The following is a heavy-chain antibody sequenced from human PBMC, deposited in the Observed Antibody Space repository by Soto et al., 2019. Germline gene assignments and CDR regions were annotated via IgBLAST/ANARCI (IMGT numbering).Heavy chain of an antibody. CDR3: ASWHEREHAYDV. CDR2: LYDVDGS. CDR1: GLTASGKKS. J-gene: IGHJ3*01. Sequence: PGGSLRLSCPPSGLTASGKKSVAWVRQAPGKGLEWVSALYDVDGSYYADSVNGRFTTSSDSSKTTEYLQMNGLRPDDTAVYYCASWHEREHAYDVWGQGTTVTVSS. V-gene: IGHV3-53*01. D-gene: IGHD1-1*01.